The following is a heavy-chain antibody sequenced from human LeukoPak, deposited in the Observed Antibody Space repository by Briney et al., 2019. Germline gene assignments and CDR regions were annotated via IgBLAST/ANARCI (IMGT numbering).Heavy chain of an antibody. V-gene: IGHV3-23*01. Sequence: PGGPLRLSCVGSGFTFSNSILSWVRQAPGKGLEWLSTFSGNDGYTYYADSVRGRFTISRDNSKNTLYLQMNSLRAEDTAVYYCARALISSSHMDYWGQGTLVTVSS. CDR1: GFTFSNSI. D-gene: IGHD2/OR15-2a*01. J-gene: IGHJ4*02. CDR3: ARALISSSHMDY. CDR2: FSGNDGYT.